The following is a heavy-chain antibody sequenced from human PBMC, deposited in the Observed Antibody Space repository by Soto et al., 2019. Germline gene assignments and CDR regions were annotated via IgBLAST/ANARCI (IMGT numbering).Heavy chain of an antibody. CDR3: ASYGDSTKYYYSYGMDV. J-gene: IGHJ6*02. CDR1: GGTFRSYA. Sequence: QVQLVQSGAEVKKPGSSVKVSCKASGGTFRSYAISWVRQAPGQGLEWMGGIIPIFGTANYAQKFQGRVTITADESTSTAYMELSSLRSEDTAVYYCASYGDSTKYYYSYGMDVWGQGTTVTVSS. D-gene: IGHD4-17*01. CDR2: IIPIFGTA. V-gene: IGHV1-69*01.